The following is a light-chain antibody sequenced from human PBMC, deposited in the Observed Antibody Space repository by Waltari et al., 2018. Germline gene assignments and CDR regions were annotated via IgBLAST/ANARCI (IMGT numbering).Light chain of an antibody. CDR1: SSNIGSNS. CDR3: AAWDDSLNGMI. Sequence: QSVLTQPPSASGTPGQRVTISCSGSSSNIGSNSVNWYQQVPGTAPKLLIYSNNQRPSGVPDRCSGSKSGTSASLAISGLQSEDEADYYCAAWDDSLNGMIFGGGTNLTVL. V-gene: IGLV1-44*01. CDR2: SNN. J-gene: IGLJ2*01.